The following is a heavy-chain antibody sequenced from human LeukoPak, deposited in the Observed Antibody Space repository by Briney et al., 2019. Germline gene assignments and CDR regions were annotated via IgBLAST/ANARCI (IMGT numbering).Heavy chain of an antibody. CDR2: ISGSGGST. D-gene: IGHD3-9*01. CDR3: AKKTAYDILTGYSYYSDY. CDR1: GFTFSSYA. V-gene: IGHV3-23*01. Sequence: PGGSLRLSCAASGFTFSSYAMSWVRQAPGKWLEWVSAISGSGGSTYYADSVKGRFTISRDNSKNTLYLQMNSLRAEDTAVYFCAKKTAYDILTGYSYYSDYWGQGTLVTVSS. J-gene: IGHJ4*02.